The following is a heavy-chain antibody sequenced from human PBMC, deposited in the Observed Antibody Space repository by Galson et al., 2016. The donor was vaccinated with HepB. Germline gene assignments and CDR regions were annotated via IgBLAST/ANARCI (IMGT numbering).Heavy chain of an antibody. V-gene: IGHV3-23*01. CDR1: GFTFNIYD. J-gene: IGHJ4*02. CDR3: TKSFS. Sequence: SLRLSCAASGFTFNIYDLTWVRQAPGKGLEWVSVISGSGRRTYYADSAKGRFTISRDTSKNTLYLQMNNLRDEDTAKDYCTKSFSWGQGTLVIVSS. CDR2: ISGSGRRT.